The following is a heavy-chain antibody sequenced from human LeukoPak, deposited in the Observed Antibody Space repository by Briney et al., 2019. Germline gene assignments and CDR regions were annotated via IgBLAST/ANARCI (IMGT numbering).Heavy chain of an antibody. D-gene: IGHD3-10*01. CDR1: EFTFSNYT. V-gene: IGHV3-23*01. Sequence: PGGSLRLSCAASEFTFSNYTMSWVRQAPGKGLEWVSAISHTSEYTYHADSVKGRFTISRDNSKNTLYLQMNSLRAEDTAMYYCAKGSSAGRPYYFDYWGQGTLVTVSS. CDR3: AKGSSAGRPYYFDY. J-gene: IGHJ4*02. CDR2: ISHTSEYT.